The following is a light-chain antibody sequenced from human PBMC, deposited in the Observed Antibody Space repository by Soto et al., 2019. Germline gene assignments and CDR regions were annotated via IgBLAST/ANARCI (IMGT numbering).Light chain of an antibody. CDR2: ENN. CDR3: GTWDSSLSAWV. V-gene: IGLV1-51*02. J-gene: IGLJ3*02. CDR1: SSNIGSNY. Sequence: QSVLTQPPSVSAAPGQKVTISCSGSSSNIGSNYVSWYQQLPGTAPKLLIYENNKGPSGIPDRFSGSKSDTSATLGITGLQTGDEADYFCGTWDSSLSAWVFGGGTQLTVL.